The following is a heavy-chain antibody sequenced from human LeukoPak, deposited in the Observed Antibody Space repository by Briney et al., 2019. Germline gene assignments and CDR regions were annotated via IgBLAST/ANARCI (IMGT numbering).Heavy chain of an antibody. CDR3: ARVPQYYDILTGYYLDAFDI. CDR1: GFTFSNYA. CDR2: ITSGGAP. D-gene: IGHD3-9*01. Sequence: PGESLRLSCAASGFTFSNYAVMWVRQAPGQGLEWVSAITSGGAPRYADSVKGRFTISRDNSKNTLYLQMNSLRAEDTAVYYCARVPQYYDILTGYYLDAFDIWGQGTMVTVSS. J-gene: IGHJ3*02. V-gene: IGHV3-23*01.